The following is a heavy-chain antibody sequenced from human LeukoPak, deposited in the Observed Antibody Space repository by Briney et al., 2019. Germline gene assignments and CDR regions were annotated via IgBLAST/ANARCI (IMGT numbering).Heavy chain of an antibody. J-gene: IGHJ4*02. D-gene: IGHD6-19*01. V-gene: IGHV1-69*01. CDR2: IIPIFGTA. Sequence: GASVKVSCKASGGTFSSYAISWVRQAPGQGLEWMGGIIPIFGTANYAQKFQGRVTITADESTSTAYMELSSLRSEDTAVYYCAKCAEDSSGWYGSFDYWGQGTLVTVSS. CDR1: GGTFSSYA. CDR3: AKCAEDSSGWYGSFDY.